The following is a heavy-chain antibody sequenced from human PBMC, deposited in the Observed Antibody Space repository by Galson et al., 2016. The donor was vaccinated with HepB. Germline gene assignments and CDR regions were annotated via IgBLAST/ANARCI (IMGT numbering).Heavy chain of an antibody. CDR1: GDSISNDGYY. J-gene: IGHJ5*02. CDR3: ARNALSNGYFQA. CDR2: IYTSRST. D-gene: IGHD3-22*01. V-gene: IGHV4-31*03. Sequence: TLSLTCTVSGDSISNDGYYWSWIRQHPGKGLEWIAYIYTSRSTYYNPSRKRRVAISIDTTTNQFSLKLSSVTAADTAVYYCARNALSNGYFQAWGRGNLVTVSS.